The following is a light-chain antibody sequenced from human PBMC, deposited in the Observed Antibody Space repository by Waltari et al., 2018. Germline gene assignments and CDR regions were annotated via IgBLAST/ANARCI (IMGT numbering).Light chain of an antibody. J-gene: IGKJ4*01. CDR2: AAF. V-gene: IGKV1D-12*01. Sequence: DIQMTQSPSSVSASVGATVTNTCRASQSISAWLAWYQQKPGKAPKLLISAAFNLQSGVPSRFSGSRSGTDFSLTISSLQPEDFATYYCQQCNTLPFAFGGGTTVEIK. CDR1: QSISAW. CDR3: QQCNTLPFA.